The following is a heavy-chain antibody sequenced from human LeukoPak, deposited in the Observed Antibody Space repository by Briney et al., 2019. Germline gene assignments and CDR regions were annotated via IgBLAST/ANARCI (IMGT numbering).Heavy chain of an antibody. Sequence: GGSLRLSCAASGFTFSSYAMHWVRQAPGKGLEWVTIISYDGSNKYYADSVKGRFTISRDNSKNTLYLQMNSLRAEDTAVYYCARIAVAGLNYFDYWGQGTLVTVSS. CDR2: ISYDGSNK. D-gene: IGHD6-19*01. CDR3: ARIAVAGLNYFDY. CDR1: GFTFSSYA. J-gene: IGHJ4*02. V-gene: IGHV3-30*14.